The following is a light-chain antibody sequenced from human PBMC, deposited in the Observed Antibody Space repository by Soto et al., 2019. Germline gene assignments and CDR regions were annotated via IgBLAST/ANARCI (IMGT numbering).Light chain of an antibody. V-gene: IGKV3-20*01. CDR3: QHYGTTPWT. CDR1: QSVCSRC. J-gene: IGKJ1*01. CDR2: GAS. Sequence: ETVLTQSPGTLSLSPGERVTLSCRASQSVCSRCLAWYQQKPGQSPRLLIYGASSRATGIPDRFSGSGSGTDFTLTISRLEPEEFAVYCCQHYGTTPWTFGQGTKLGIK.